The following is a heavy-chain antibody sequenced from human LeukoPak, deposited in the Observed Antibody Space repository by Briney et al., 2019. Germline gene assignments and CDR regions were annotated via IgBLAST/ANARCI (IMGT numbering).Heavy chain of an antibody. CDR3: ARGDYGDYHDAFDI. Sequence: SETLSLTCAVSGGSISSGVYSWSWIRQPPGKGLGWIGYIYYSGNTYYYPSLRSRVSISVDTSKNQLSLKLNSVTAADTAVYFCARGDYGDYHDAFDIWGQGTMVTVSS. J-gene: IGHJ3*02. V-gene: IGHV4-30-4*07. CDR2: IYYSGNT. D-gene: IGHD4-17*01. CDR1: GGSISSGVYS.